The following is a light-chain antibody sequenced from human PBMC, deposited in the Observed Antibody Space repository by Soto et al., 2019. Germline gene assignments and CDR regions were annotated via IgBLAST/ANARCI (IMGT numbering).Light chain of an antibody. CDR1: QTVNNN. V-gene: IGKV3-15*01. CDR2: RAS. J-gene: IGKJ4*01. CDR3: QQYNNWNSAT. Sequence: RVVACSHGPLSLYPGASAILSCSVIQTVNNNYLAWYQQIPGQAPRLLMFRASIRATGFQARFSGSGSGTEFNITISSLQSEDSALYYFQQYNNWNSATFGGGTKVDIK.